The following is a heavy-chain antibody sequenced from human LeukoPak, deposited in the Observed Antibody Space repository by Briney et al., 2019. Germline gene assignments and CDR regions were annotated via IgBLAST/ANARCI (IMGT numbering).Heavy chain of an antibody. J-gene: IGHJ4*02. CDR3: ARREPTGCSGTSCFAGPVGY. V-gene: IGHV3-21*01. Sequence: GGSLRLSCAAPGFTFSSYSMNWVRQAPGKGLEWVSSISGTGDYIYYADSVKGRFTISRDNGKNSLYLQMNSLRVEDTAVYYCARREPTGCSGTSCFAGPVGYWGQGALVTVSS. CDR2: ISGTGDYI. CDR1: GFTFSSYS. D-gene: IGHD2-2*01.